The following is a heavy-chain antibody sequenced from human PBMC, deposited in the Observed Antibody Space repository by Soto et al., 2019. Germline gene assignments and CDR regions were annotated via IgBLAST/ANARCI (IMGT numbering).Heavy chain of an antibody. V-gene: IGHV1-18*01. CDR1: GYTFTSYG. CDR2: ISAYNGNT. Sequence: GASVKVSRKGSGYTFTSYGISWVRQAPGQGLEWMGWISAYNGNTNYAQKLQGRVTMTTDTSTSTAYMELRSLRSDDTAVYYCARDTPSIRFLEWLSPARDAFDIWGQGTMVTVSS. J-gene: IGHJ3*02. D-gene: IGHD3-3*01. CDR3: ARDTPSIRFLEWLSPARDAFDI.